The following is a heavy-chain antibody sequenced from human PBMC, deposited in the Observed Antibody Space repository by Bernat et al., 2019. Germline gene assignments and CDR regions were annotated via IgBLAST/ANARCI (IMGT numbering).Heavy chain of an antibody. D-gene: IGHD2-15*01. Sequence: EVQLLESGGGLVQPGGSLRLSCAASGFTFSNYAMSWVRQAAGKGLEWVSAIGGRGGSPTYRDSVKGRFTISRDNSKNTLFLQMNSLRAEDTAVYHCAREVAKDIVVVVGATGLDYWGQGTLVTVSS. CDR2: IGGRGGSP. CDR1: GFTFSNYA. J-gene: IGHJ4*02. CDR3: AREVAKDIVVVVGATGLDY. V-gene: IGHV3-23*01.